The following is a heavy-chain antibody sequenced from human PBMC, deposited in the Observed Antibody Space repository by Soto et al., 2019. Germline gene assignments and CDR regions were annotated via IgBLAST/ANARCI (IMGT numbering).Heavy chain of an antibody. Sequence: GGSLRLSCAASGFTFSSYEMNWVRQAPGKGLEWVSYISSSGSTIYYADSVKGRFTISRDNAKNSLYLQMNSLRAEDMAVYYCARGGDYGPFSFDYWGQGTLVTVSS. CDR3: ARGGDYGPFSFDY. V-gene: IGHV3-48*03. D-gene: IGHD4-17*01. CDR1: GFTFSSYE. J-gene: IGHJ4*02. CDR2: ISSSGSTI.